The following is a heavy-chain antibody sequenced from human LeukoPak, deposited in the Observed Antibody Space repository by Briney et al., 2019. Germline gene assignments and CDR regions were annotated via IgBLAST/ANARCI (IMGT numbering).Heavy chain of an antibody. D-gene: IGHD5-18*01. V-gene: IGHV3-73*01. Sequence: GGSPRLSCAASGFTFSGSAMHWVRQASGKGLEWVGRIRSKANSYATAYAASVKGRFTISRDDSKNTAYLQMNSLKTEDTAVYYCTRPSVDTAMAHDYWGQGTLVTVSS. CDR3: TRPSVDTAMAHDY. J-gene: IGHJ4*02. CDR1: GFTFSGSA. CDR2: IRSKANSYAT.